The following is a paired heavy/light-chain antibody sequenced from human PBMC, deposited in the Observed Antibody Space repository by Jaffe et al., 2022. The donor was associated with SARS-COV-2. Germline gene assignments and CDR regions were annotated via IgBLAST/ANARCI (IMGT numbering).Light chain of an antibody. CDR3: QQSYSTLSYT. J-gene: IGKJ2*01. CDR2: AAS. Sequence: DIQMTQSPSSLSASVGDRVTITCRASQSISSYLNWYQQKPGKAPKLLIYAASSLQSGVPSRFSGSGSGTDFTLTISSLQPEDFATYYCQQSYSTLSYTFGQGTKLEIK. V-gene: IGKV1-39*01. CDR1: QSISSY.
Heavy chain of an antibody. Sequence: QVQLQESGPGLVKPSETLSLTCTVSGGSISSYYWSWIRQPPGKGLEWIGYIYYSGSTNYNPSLKSRVTISVDTSKNQFSLKLSSVTAADTAVYYCARDSYSSSIGTLYYYYGMDVWGQGTTVTVSS. CDR2: IYYSGST. CDR1: GGSISSYY. V-gene: IGHV4-59*01. CDR3: ARDSYSSSIGTLYYYYGMDV. D-gene: IGHD6-6*01. J-gene: IGHJ6*02.